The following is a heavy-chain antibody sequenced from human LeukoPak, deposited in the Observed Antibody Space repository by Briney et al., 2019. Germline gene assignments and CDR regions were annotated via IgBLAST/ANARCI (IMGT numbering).Heavy chain of an antibody. CDR3: AKATLESCTGGTCYAFDN. Sequence: GGSLRLSCAASGFTFSSYAMTWVRQAPGKGLERVSGITGSGTRTYHADSVKGRFTISRDNSEDTLYLQINSLRAEDTAVYYCAKATLESCTGGTCYAFDNWGQGTLVTVSS. CDR1: GFTFSSYA. J-gene: IGHJ4*02. D-gene: IGHD2-15*01. V-gene: IGHV3-23*01. CDR2: ITGSGTRT.